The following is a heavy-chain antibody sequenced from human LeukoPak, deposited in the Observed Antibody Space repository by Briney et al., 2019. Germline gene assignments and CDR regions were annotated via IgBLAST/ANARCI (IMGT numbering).Heavy chain of an antibody. D-gene: IGHD5-18*01. CDR3: ARVVQGYSYGPNWFDP. CDR1: GYTFTGYY. Sequence: GASVKVSCKASGYTFTGYYMHWVRQAPGQGLEWMGWINPNSGGTNYAQKFQGRVTMTRDTTISPAHMELSRLRSDDTAVYYCARVVQGYSYGPNWFDPWGQGTLVTVSS. CDR2: INPNSGGT. J-gene: IGHJ5*02. V-gene: IGHV1-2*02.